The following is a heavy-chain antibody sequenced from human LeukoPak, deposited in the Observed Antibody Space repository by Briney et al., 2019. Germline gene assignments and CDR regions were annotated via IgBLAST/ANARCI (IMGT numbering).Heavy chain of an antibody. CDR2: IYYSGST. V-gene: IGHV4-39*01. D-gene: IGHD3-16*01. CDR3: ARRDRGGYYGMDV. J-gene: IGHJ6*02. Sequence: SGTLSLTCTVSGGSISSSTYLWDWIRQPPGKGLEWIGSIYYSGSTDSNPSLQSRVTISVDTSKNQFSLKLSSVTAADTAVYYGARRDRGGYYGMDVWGQGTTVTVSS. CDR1: GGSISSSTYL.